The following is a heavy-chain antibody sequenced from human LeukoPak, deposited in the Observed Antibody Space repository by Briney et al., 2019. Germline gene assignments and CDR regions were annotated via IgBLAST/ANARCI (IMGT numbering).Heavy chain of an antibody. D-gene: IGHD6-13*01. CDR2: IYYSGST. Sequence: SETLSLTCAVYGGSFSGYYWSWIRQHPGKGLEWIGYIYYSGSTNYNPSLKSRVTISVDTSKNQFSLKLSSVTAADTAVYYCARGRGIGRGYYYYGMDVWGQGTTVTVSS. CDR1: GGSFSGYY. J-gene: IGHJ6*02. V-gene: IGHV4-59*08. CDR3: ARGRGIGRGYYYYGMDV.